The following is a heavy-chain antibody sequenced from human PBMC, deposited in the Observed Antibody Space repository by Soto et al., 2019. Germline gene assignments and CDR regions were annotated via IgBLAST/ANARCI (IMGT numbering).Heavy chain of an antibody. J-gene: IGHJ4*02. CDR1: GYTFTSYY. Sequence: ASVKVSCKSSGYTFTSYYIHWVRQAPGQGLEWMGIINPSGGSTSYAQKFQGRVTMTRDTSTSTVYMELSSLRSEDTAVYYCAREGPGGSLDYWGQGTLVTVSS. V-gene: IGHV1-46*01. CDR2: INPSGGST. CDR3: AREGPGGSLDY. D-gene: IGHD2-15*01.